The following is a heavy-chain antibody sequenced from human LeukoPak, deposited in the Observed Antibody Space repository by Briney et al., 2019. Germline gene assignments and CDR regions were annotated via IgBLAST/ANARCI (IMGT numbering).Heavy chain of an antibody. CDR2: INPNSGGT. V-gene: IGHV1-2*02. CDR3: ARDYYDSSGYYPY. J-gene: IGHJ4*02. CDR1: GYTFTGYY. D-gene: IGHD3-22*01. Sequence: ASVKVSCKASGYTFTGYYMHWVRQAPGQGLEWMGWINPNSGGTNYAQEFQGRVTMTRDTSISTAYMELSRLRSDDTAVYYCARDYYDSSGYYPYWGQGTLVTVSS.